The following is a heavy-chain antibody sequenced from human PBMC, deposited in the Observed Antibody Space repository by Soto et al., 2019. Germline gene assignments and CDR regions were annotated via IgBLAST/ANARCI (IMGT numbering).Heavy chain of an antibody. CDR2: IDWDDDK. CDR1: GFSLSTSGMC. J-gene: IGHJ6*02. V-gene: IGHV2-70*13. CDR3: ARLRGAARSNPYYYYYYGMDV. Sequence: SGPTLVNPTQTLTLTCTFSGFSLSTSGMCVSWIRQPPGKALEWLALIDWDDDKYYSTSLKTRLTISKDTSKNQVVLTMTNMDPVDTATYYCARLRGAARSNPYYYYYYGMDVWGQGTTVTVSS. D-gene: IGHD3-10*01.